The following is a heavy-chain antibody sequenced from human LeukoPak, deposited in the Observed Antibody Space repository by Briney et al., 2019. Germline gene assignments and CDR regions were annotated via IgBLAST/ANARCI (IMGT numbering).Heavy chain of an antibody. CDR3: ARDPGNSGYGMDV. CDR1: GFTFSSYA. CDR2: ISYDGSNK. D-gene: IGHD5-12*01. J-gene: IGHJ6*02. Sequence: PGRSLRLSCAASGFTFSSYAMHWVRQAPGKGLEWVAVISYDGSNKYYADSVKGRFTISRDNSKNTLYLQMNSLRAEDTAVYYCARDPGNSGYGMDVWGQGTTVIVSS. V-gene: IGHV3-30-3*01.